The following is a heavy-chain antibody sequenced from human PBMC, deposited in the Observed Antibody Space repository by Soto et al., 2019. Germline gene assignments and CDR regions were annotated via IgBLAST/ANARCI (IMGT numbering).Heavy chain of an antibody. Sequence: ASVKVSCKASGYTFTSYDINWVRQATGQGLEWMGWMNPNSGNTGYAQKFQGRVTMTRNTSISTAYMELSSLRSEETAVYYCARAYSGYDLGGMDVLGQGTTVTVSS. V-gene: IGHV1-8*01. D-gene: IGHD5-12*01. CDR3: ARAYSGYDLGGMDV. CDR2: MNPNSGNT. J-gene: IGHJ6*02. CDR1: GYTFTSYD.